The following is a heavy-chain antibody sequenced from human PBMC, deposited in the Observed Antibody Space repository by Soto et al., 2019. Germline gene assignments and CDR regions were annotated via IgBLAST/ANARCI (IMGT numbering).Heavy chain of an antibody. V-gene: IGHV4-61*01. CDR1: GRSVSSGSYY. D-gene: IGHD3-10*01. J-gene: IGHJ6*02. Sequence: SEALSLTFTVSGRSVSSGSYYCSWIRQPPVKVLEWIGYIYYSGSTNYNPSLKSRVTISVDTSKNQFSLKLSSVTAADTAVYYCARDRDYYGSGSYYYGMDVWGQGTTVTVSS. CDR2: IYYSGST. CDR3: ARDRDYYGSGSYYYGMDV.